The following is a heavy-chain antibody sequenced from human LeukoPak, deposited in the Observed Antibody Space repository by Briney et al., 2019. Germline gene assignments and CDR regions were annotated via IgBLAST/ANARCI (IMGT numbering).Heavy chain of an antibody. D-gene: IGHD3-10*01. CDR3: ARHPTLLWFFWFDP. CDR1: GYSISSGYY. Sequence: PSETLSLTCTVSGYSISSGYYWGWIRQPPGKGLEWIGSIYHSGSTYYNPSLKSRVTISVDTSKNQFSLKLSSVTAADTAVYYCARHPTLLWFFWFDPWGQGTLVTVSS. CDR2: IYHSGST. J-gene: IGHJ5*02. V-gene: IGHV4-38-2*02.